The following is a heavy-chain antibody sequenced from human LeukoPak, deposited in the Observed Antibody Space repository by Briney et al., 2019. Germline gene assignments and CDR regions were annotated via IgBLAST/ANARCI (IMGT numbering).Heavy chain of an antibody. J-gene: IGHJ4*02. Sequence: GGSLRLSCVASGFTFSSYDMNWVRQAPGKGLEWLSYICSSDSTTHYADSAKGRFTITSDNAKHSLYLQMNSLRAEDTAAYYCARVFGAGYSDYWGQGTLVTVSS. V-gene: IGHV3-48*03. D-gene: IGHD4/OR15-4a*01. CDR3: ARVFGAGYSDY. CDR1: GFTFSSYD. CDR2: ICSSDSTT.